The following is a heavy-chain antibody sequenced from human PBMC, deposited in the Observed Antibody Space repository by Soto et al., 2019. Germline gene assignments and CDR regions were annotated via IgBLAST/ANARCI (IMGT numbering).Heavy chain of an antibody. Sequence: EVQLVESRGGLVQPGGSLRLSCAASGFTFSSYEMNWVRQAPGKGLEWVSYISSSGSTIYYADSVKGRFTISRDNAKNSLYLQMNSLRAEDTAVYYCARLTYYDFWSGSDAGPIWGQGTLVTVSS. CDR3: ARLTYYDFWSGSDAGPI. CDR1: GFTFSSYE. V-gene: IGHV3-48*03. J-gene: IGHJ4*02. D-gene: IGHD3-3*01. CDR2: ISSSGSTI.